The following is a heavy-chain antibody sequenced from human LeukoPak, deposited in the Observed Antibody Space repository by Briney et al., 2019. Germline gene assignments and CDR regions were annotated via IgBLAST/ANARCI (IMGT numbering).Heavy chain of an antibody. CDR3: AASDGQYYGSGSYYSAAADAFDI. CDR2: IVVGCGNT. Sequence: SVKVSCKASGFTFTSSAMQWVRQARGQRLEWIGWIVVGCGNTNYAQKFQERVTITRDMSTSTAYMELSSLRSEDTAVYYCAASDGQYYGSGSYYSAAADAFDIWGQGTMVTVSS. J-gene: IGHJ3*02. V-gene: IGHV1-58*02. D-gene: IGHD3-10*01. CDR1: GFTFTSSA.